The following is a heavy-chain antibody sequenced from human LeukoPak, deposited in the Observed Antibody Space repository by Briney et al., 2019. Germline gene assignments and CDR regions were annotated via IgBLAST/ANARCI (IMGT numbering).Heavy chain of an antibody. CDR3: ARDLTPYYLDYGMDV. V-gene: IGHV4-59*01. CDR2: IYYSGST. Sequence: PSETLSLTCTVSGGSISSYYWSWIRQPPGKGLEWIGYIYYSGSTNYNPSLKSRVTISVDTSKNQFSLKLSSVTAADTAVYYCARDLTPYYLDYGMDVWGQGTTVTVSS. CDR1: GGSISSYY. J-gene: IGHJ6*02.